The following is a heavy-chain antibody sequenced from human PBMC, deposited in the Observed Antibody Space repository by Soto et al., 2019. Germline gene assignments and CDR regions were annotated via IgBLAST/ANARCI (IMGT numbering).Heavy chain of an antibody. V-gene: IGHV1-18*01. D-gene: IGHD6-19*01. J-gene: IGHJ4*02. Sequence: QVPLVQSGAEVKKPGASVKVSCKASGYTFTSYGISWVRQAPGQGLEWMGWISAYNGNTNYAQKLQGRVTMTTDTSTSTAYMELRSLRSDDTAVYYCARDPITGYSSGWNDYWGQGTLVTVSS. CDR3: ARDPITGYSSGWNDY. CDR2: ISAYNGNT. CDR1: GYTFTSYG.